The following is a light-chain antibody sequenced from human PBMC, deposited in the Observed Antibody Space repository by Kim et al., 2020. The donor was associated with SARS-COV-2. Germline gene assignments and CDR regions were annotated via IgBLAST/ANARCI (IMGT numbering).Light chain of an antibody. CDR1: SSDVSGYNY. V-gene: IGLV2-14*03. CDR2: DVS. CDR3: SSYTSSSTVV. J-gene: IGLJ2*01. Sequence: GQSITISCTGTSSDVSGYNYVAWYQQHPGKAPKLMIYDVSSRPSGVSNRFSGSKSGNTASLTISGLQAEDEADYYCSSYTSSSTVVFGGGTQLTVL.